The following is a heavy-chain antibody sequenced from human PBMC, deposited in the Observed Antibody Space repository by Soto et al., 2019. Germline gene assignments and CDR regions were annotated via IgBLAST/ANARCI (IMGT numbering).Heavy chain of an antibody. Sequence: SETLSLTCAVYGGSFSGYYWSWIRQPPGKGLEWIGEINHSGSTNYNPSLKSRVTISVDTSKNQFSLKLSSVTAADTAVYYCARSGYYLHYYYGMDVWGQGTTVTVS. CDR3: ARSGYYLHYYYGMDV. CDR1: GGSFSGYY. J-gene: IGHJ6*02. V-gene: IGHV4-34*01. D-gene: IGHD3-3*01. CDR2: INHSGST.